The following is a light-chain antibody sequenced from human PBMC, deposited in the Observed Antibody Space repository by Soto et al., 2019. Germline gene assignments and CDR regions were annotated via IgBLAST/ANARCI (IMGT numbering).Light chain of an antibody. CDR2: ATS. J-gene: IGKJ4*01. CDR3: QQSYSTPLA. Sequence: DLPMTQSPSSLSASVGDVVNITCRASQSISKYINWYQQKPGKAPKLLIYATSSLESGVSPRFSGSGSGTEFTVTISSLQPEDSASYFCQQSYSTPLAFGGGTKVEVK. CDR1: QSISKY. V-gene: IGKV1-39*01.